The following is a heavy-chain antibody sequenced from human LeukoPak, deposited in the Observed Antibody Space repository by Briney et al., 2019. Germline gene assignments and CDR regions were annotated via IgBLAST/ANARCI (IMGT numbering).Heavy chain of an antibody. Sequence: GGSLRLSCAASGFTFSNYAMSWVRQAPGKGLEWVSTISGSGGSTYYVDSVKGRFTISRDNAKNTLYLQMNSLRAEDTAVYYCARRSAARDAFDIWGQGTMVTGSS. J-gene: IGHJ3*02. V-gene: IGHV3-23*01. CDR2: ISGSGGST. D-gene: IGHD6-6*01. CDR1: GFTFSNYA. CDR3: ARRSAARDAFDI.